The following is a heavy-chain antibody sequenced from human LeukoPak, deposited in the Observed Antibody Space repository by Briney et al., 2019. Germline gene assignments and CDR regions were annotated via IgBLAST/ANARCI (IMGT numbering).Heavy chain of an antibody. D-gene: IGHD3-22*01. CDR1: GGTFSSYA. CDR3: ARAHYYYDSSGYYFDY. J-gene: IGHJ4*02. CDR2: IIPIFGTA. Sequence: SVKVSCKASGGTFSSYAISWVRQAPGQGLEWMGGIIPIFGTANYAQKFQGRVTITADKSTSTAYMELSSLRSEDTAVYYCARAHYYYDSSGYYFDYWGQGTLVTVSS. V-gene: IGHV1-69*06.